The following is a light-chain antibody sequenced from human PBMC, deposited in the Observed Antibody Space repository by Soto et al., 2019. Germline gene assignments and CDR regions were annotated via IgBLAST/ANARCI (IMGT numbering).Light chain of an antibody. CDR1: SSDVGGYNY. CDR2: DVS. CDR3: SSYTTSSTLI. J-gene: IGLJ2*01. V-gene: IGLV2-14*01. Sequence: QSVLPQPASVSGAPGQSITISCTGTSSDVGGYNYVSWYQQHPGKAPKLMIYDVSNRPSGVSNRFSGSKSGNTASLNISGLQAEDEADYYCSSYTTSSTLIFGGGTKLTVL.